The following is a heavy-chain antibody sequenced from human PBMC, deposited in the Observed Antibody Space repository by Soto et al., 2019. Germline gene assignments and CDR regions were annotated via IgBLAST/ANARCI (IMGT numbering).Heavy chain of an antibody. CDR2: IIPIFGTA. V-gene: IGHV1-69*01. CDR3: ARRPGYSGYEGSLSGMDV. CDR1: GGTFSSYA. D-gene: IGHD5-12*01. J-gene: IGHJ6*02. Sequence: QVQLVQSGAEVKKPGSSVKVSCEASGGTFSSYAISWVRQAPGQGLEWMGGIIPIFGTANYAQKFQGRVTITADESTSTAYMELSSLRSEDTAVYYCARRPGYSGYEGSLSGMDVWGQGTTVTVSS.